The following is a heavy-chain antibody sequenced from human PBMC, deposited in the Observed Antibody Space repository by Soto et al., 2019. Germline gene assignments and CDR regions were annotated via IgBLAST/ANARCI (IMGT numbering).Heavy chain of an antibody. CDR1: GFTFTSAW. J-gene: IGHJ4*02. CDR2: VKSKGAGGTI. Sequence: EVQLVESGGALIEPGGSLRLSCAGSGFTFTSAWMSWVRQAPGKGLEWIGRVKSKGAGGTIDYGAPVKGRFTISRDDSKNLVYLQMNSLNTEDTAVYYCTALGPVGSRLEFWGQGSLVTVSS. D-gene: IGHD2-2*01. CDR3: TALGPVGSRLEF. V-gene: IGHV3-15*02.